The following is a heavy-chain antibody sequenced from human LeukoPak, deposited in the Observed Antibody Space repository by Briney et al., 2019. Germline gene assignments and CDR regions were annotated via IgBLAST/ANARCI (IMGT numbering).Heavy chain of an antibody. D-gene: IGHD3-10*01. Sequence: SETLSLTCTVSGDSISTYYWNWIRQPAGKGLEWSGRIYSSGSTNYNPSLKSRVTMSVDTSKNLFSLKLTSVTAADTAVYYCARDKRGASGFYSDLNWFDPWGQGTLVTVSS. V-gene: IGHV4-4*07. J-gene: IGHJ5*02. CDR2: IYSSGST. CDR3: ARDKRGASGFYSDLNWFDP. CDR1: GDSISTYY.